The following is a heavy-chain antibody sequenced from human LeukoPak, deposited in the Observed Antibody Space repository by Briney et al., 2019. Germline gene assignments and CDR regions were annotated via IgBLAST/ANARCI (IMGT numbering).Heavy chain of an antibody. CDR3: ATVRRGYSYGIYYYYGMDV. Sequence: SVKVSCKASGGTFSSYAISWVRQAPGQGLEWMGGIIPIFGTANYAQKFQGRVTITADESTSTAYMELSSLRSEDTAVYYCATVRRGYSYGIYYYYGMDVWGQGTTVTVSS. CDR1: GGTFSSYA. V-gene: IGHV1-69*13. J-gene: IGHJ6*02. CDR2: IIPIFGTA. D-gene: IGHD5-18*01.